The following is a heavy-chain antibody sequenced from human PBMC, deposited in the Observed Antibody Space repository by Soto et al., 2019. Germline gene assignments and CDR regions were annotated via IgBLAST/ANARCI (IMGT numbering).Heavy chain of an antibody. CDR3: AKDLYSNYGDAFDI. D-gene: IGHD4-4*01. V-gene: IGHV3-9*01. CDR2: ISWNSDNI. J-gene: IGHJ3*02. Sequence: LRLSCAASGFTFDDYAMHWVRQAPGKGLEWVSGISWNSDNIVYADSVKGRFTISRDNAKNSLYLQMNSLRAEDTALYYCAKDLYSNYGDAFDIWGQGTMVTVSS. CDR1: GFTFDDYA.